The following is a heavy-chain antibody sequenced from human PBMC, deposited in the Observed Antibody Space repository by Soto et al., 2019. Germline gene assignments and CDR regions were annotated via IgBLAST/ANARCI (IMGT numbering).Heavy chain of an antibody. V-gene: IGHV3-53*01. CDR2: IYSGGST. D-gene: IGHD1-26*01. CDR3: ARDRGSYWDGYYYYGMDV. J-gene: IGHJ6*02. CDR1: GFTVSSNY. Sequence: LRLSCAASGFTVSSNYMSWVRQAPGKGLEWVSVIYSGGSTYYADSVKGRFTISRDNSKNTLYLQMNSLRAEDTAVYYCARDRGSYWDGYYYYGMDVWGQGTTVPVSS.